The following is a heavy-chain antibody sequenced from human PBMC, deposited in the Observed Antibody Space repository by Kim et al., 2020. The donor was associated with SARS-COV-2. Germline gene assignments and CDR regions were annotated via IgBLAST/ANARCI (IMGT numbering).Heavy chain of an antibody. V-gene: IGHV3-11*05. Sequence: GGSLRLSCAASGFTFSDYYMSWIRQAPGKGLEWVSYISSSSSYTNYADSVKGRFTISRDNAKNSLYLQMNSLRAEDTAVYYCARADGNYYDSSGYYAFDYWGQGTLVTVSS. J-gene: IGHJ4*02. CDR1: GFTFSDYY. CDR2: ISSSSSYT. D-gene: IGHD3-22*01. CDR3: ARADGNYYDSSGYYAFDY.